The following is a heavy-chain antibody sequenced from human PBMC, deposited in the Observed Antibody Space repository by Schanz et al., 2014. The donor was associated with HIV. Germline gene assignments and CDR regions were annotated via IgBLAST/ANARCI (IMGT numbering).Heavy chain of an antibody. Sequence: QVQLLQSGTEVKKPGASVKVSCKGSRYSFTRYGISWVRQAPGQGLEWMGWVNPESGNTGMADKFLGRLSLTRFTSTGTAYMELDSLRSEDTAIYYCVRAASFHFDKEGYYRNWYFDFWGRDTLVAVSS. CDR3: VRAASFHFDKEGYYRNWYFDF. CDR1: RYSFTRYG. CDR2: VNPESGNT. J-gene: IGHJ2*01. D-gene: IGHD1-26*01. V-gene: IGHV1-8*01.